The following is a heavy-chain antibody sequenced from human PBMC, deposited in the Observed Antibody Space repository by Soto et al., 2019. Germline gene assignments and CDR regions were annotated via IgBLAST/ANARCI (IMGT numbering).Heavy chain of an antibody. CDR1: GGSISSYY. CDR2: IYYSGST. Sequence: SETLSLTCTVSGGSISSYYWSWIRQPPGKGLEWIGYIYYSGSTNYNPSLKSRVTISVDTSKNQFSLKLSSVTAADTAVYYCASQLTAYYGSTGYYFDYWGQGTLVTVSS. D-gene: IGHD3-10*01. CDR3: ASQLTAYYGSTGYYFDY. J-gene: IGHJ4*02. V-gene: IGHV4-59*01.